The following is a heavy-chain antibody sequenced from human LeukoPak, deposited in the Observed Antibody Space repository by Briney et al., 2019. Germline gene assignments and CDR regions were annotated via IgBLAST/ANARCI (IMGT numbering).Heavy chain of an antibody. CDR3: ARGTASGDV. CDR2: ISSSSSTI. CDR1: GFTFSSYS. Sequence: GGSLRLSCAASGFTFSSYSMNWVRQAPGKGLEWVSYISSSSSTIYYAVSVKGRFTISRDNAKNSLYLQMNSLRAEDTAVYYCARGTASGDVWGKGTTVTVSS. V-gene: IGHV3-48*01. D-gene: IGHD5-18*01. J-gene: IGHJ6*04.